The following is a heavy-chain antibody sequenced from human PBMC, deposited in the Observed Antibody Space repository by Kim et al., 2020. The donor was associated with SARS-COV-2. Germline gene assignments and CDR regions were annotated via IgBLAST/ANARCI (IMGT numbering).Heavy chain of an antibody. J-gene: IGHJ5*02. V-gene: IGHV3-21*01. CDR2: ISSGSSYT. CDR3: ARWSRYYYDSSDYQPPADNWFEP. Sequence: GGSLRLSCAASGFTFRRYSMNWVRQAPGKGLEWVSSISSGSSYTYYADSVKGRFTISRDNAKNSLYLQMNSLRAEDTAVYYCARWSRYYYDSSDYQPPADNWFEPWGQGTLVTVSS. D-gene: IGHD3-22*01. CDR1: GFTFRRYS.